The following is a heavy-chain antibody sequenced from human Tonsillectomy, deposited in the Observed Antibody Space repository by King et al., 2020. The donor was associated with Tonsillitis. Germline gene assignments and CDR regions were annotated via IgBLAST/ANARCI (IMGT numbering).Heavy chain of an antibody. CDR3: ARHAWFGELFLHFDY. D-gene: IGHD3-10*01. Sequence: VQLVESGAEVKKPGASVNVSCKTSGYTFTSYGIGWVQQAPGQGLEWIGLISVYNGNTNYAQKFQGRVTMTTDTSTSTAYMELRSLRSDDTAMYYCARHAWFGELFLHFDYWGQGTLVTVSS. CDR1: GYTFTSYG. V-gene: IGHV1-18*01. CDR2: ISVYNGNT. J-gene: IGHJ4*02.